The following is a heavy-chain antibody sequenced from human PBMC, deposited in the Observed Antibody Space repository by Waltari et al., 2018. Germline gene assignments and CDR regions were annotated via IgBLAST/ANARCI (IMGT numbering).Heavy chain of an antibody. V-gene: IGHV3-21*06. CDR1: GFSFEEYS. J-gene: IGHJ5*02. CDR2: LNNGGDYK. Sequence: VRLVESGGGRVEPGESLRLSCVGSGFSFEEYSMNWVRQATGKGLEWVLSLNNGGDYKGYADSVEGRFTISRDNDKNTLYLQMNDLRVDDTAIYYCARGKAFDPWGQGTRVNVSP. CDR3: ARGKAFDP.